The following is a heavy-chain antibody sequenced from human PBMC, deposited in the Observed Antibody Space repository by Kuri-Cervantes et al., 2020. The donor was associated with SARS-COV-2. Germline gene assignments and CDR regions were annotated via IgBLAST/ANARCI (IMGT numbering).Heavy chain of an antibody. CDR1: GFTFSSYE. CDR2: ISSSGSTI. CDR3: ARWGYDFWSGSADAFDI. V-gene: IGHV3-48*03. Sequence: GESLKISCAASGFTFSSYEMNWVRQAPGKGLEWVSYISSSGSTIYYADSVKGRFTISRDNARNSLYLQMNSLRAEDTAVYYCARWGYDFWSGSADAFDIWGQGTMVTVSS. D-gene: IGHD3-3*01. J-gene: IGHJ3*02.